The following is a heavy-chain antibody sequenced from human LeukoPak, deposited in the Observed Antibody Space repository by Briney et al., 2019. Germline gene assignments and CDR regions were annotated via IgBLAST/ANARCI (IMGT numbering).Heavy chain of an antibody. V-gene: IGHV1-2*02. CDR1: GYTFTGCY. D-gene: IGHD3-16*01. CDR2: INPNSGGT. Sequence: ASVKVSCKASGYTFTGCYMHWVRQAPGQGLEWMGWINPNSGGTNYAQKFKGRVTMTRDTSISTAYMEVTRLKSDDTAIYYCARDLGFDSWGQGTLVTVSS. J-gene: IGHJ4*02. CDR3: ARDLGFDS.